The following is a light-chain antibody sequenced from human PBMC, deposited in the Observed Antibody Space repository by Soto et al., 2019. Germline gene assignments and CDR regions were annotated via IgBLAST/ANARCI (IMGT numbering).Light chain of an antibody. CDR3: QQYHDWPLT. CDR1: QSVSSN. Sequence: EIVMTQSPATLSVSPGERATHSCRASQSVSSNFAWYQQRPAQAPRLLIYDVSTRATGVPTRFSGSGSGTEFTLTISSLQSEDFAVYYCQQYHDWPLTFGGGTKVDIK. J-gene: IGKJ4*01. V-gene: IGKV3D-15*01. CDR2: DVS.